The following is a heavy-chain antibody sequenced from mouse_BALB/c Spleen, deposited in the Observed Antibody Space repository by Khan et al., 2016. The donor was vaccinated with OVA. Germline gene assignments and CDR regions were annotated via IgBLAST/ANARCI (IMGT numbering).Heavy chain of an antibody. CDR3: AINWDEDYYFDY. J-gene: IGHJ2*01. CDR2: IHPSDSET. CDR1: GYSFTSYW. V-gene: IGHV1S82*01. Sequence: QVQLQQPGAELVRPGASVKLSCKASGYSFTSYWMNWVKQRPGQGLEWIGMIHPSDSETRLNQKFKDKATLTVDKSSRTAYMQLSSPTSEDSAGDYCAINWDEDYYFDYWGQGTTLTVSS. D-gene: IGHD4-1*01.